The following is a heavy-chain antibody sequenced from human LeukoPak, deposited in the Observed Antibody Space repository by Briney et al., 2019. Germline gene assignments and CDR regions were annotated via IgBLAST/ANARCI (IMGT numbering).Heavy chain of an antibody. D-gene: IGHD7-27*01. V-gene: IGHV4-39*01. Sequence: SETLSLTCTVSGGSISSSSYYWGWIRQPPGKGLEWIGSIYYSGSTYYNPSLKSRVTIPVDTSKNQFSLKLSSVTAADTAVYYCARLHLGPPDYWGQGTLVTVSS. J-gene: IGHJ4*02. CDR3: ARLHLGPPDY. CDR1: GGSISSSSYY. CDR2: IYYSGST.